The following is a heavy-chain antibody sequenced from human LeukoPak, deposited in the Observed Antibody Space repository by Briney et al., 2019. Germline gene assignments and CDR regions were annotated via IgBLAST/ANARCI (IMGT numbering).Heavy chain of an antibody. CDR2: IYYSGST. CDR3: ARVDFGVIGNFDY. Sequence: KASETLSLTCTVSGVSVSSGGYYWSWIRQPPGKGLEWIGNIYYSGSTNYNPSLKSRVTISVDTSKNQFSLKLSSVTAADTAMYYCARVDFGVIGNFDYWGQGTLVTVSS. J-gene: IGHJ4*02. V-gene: IGHV4-61*08. CDR1: GVSVSSGGYY. D-gene: IGHD3-3*01.